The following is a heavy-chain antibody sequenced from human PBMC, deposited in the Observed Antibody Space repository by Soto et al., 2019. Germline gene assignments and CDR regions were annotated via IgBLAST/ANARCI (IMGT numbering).Heavy chain of an antibody. D-gene: IGHD3-16*02. CDR3: AKGSNDYVWGSYRSLDY. CDR2: IGGGGRTR. V-gene: IGHV3-23*01. J-gene: IGHJ4*02. Sequence: PGGSLRLSCAASGFTFSSYAMSWVRQAPGKGLEWVSAIGGGGRTRYYADSVKGRFTVSRDNSKNTLYLQMNILRAEDTAVYHCAKGSNDYVWGSYRSLDYWGQGTLVTVSS. CDR1: GFTFSSYA.